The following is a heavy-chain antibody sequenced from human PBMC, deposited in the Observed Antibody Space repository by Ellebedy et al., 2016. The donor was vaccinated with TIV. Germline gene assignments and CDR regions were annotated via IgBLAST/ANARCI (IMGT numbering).Heavy chain of an antibody. Sequence: PGGSLRLSCAASGFAFSGYEMHWVRQAPGKGLEWLSYISGRGTLIYYADSVKGRFTISRDDAKNSLYLQLNSLRAEDTAVYYCAVTILGILSFDHWGQGALVTVSS. D-gene: IGHD2/OR15-2a*01. CDR1: GFAFSGYE. V-gene: IGHV3-48*03. CDR3: AVTILGILSFDH. CDR2: ISGRGTLI. J-gene: IGHJ4*02.